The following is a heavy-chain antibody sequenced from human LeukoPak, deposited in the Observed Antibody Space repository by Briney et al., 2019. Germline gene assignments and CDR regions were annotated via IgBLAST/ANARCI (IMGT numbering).Heavy chain of an antibody. J-gene: IGHJ4*02. CDR2: IIPIFGTA. Sequence: ASVKVSCKASGGTFSSYAISWVLQAPGQGLEWMGGIIPIFGTANYAQKFQGRVTITTDESTSTAYMELSSLRSEDTAVYYCARAKFYYDSSGYYYIFDYWGQGTLVTVSS. D-gene: IGHD3-22*01. V-gene: IGHV1-69*05. CDR3: ARAKFYYDSSGYYYIFDY. CDR1: GGTFSSYA.